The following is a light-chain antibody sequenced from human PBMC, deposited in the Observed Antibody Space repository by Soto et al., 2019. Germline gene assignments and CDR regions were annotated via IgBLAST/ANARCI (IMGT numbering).Light chain of an antibody. Sequence: EIVLTQSPATLSLSPGERATLSFRASQRVTGYFHWFHQKPGQAPRLLIYDTFNRATGIPARFRGSGSETDFTLTISSLEPEDFAVYYCHHRTNWLFNFGGGTKVEVK. V-gene: IGKV3-11*01. CDR1: QRVTGY. CDR2: DTF. CDR3: HHRTNWLFN. J-gene: IGKJ4*01.